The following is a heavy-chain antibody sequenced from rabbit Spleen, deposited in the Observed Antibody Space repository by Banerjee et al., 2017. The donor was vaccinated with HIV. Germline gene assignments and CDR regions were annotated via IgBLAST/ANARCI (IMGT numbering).Heavy chain of an antibody. Sequence: QSLEESGGDLVKPGASLTLTCTASGFSFSSTHWIYWVRQAPGKGLEWIGTIYAGSTGTLDYASWAKGRFTISKTSSTTVTLQMTSLTAADTATYFCTRNFDLWGQGTLSPS. CDR3: TRNFDL. V-gene: IGHV1S40*01. J-gene: IGHJ4*01. CDR2: IYAGSTGTL. CDR1: GFSFSSTHW.